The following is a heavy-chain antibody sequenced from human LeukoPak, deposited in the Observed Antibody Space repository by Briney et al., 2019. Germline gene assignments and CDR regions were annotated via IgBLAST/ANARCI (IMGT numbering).Heavy chain of an antibody. D-gene: IGHD1-20*01. V-gene: IGHV3-7*01. CDR3: ARVLITGISVAPFDY. CDR2: IKQDGSEK. J-gene: IGHJ4*02. CDR1: GFTFSSYW. Sequence: GGSLRLSCAASGFTFSSYWMSWVRQAPGKGLEWVANIKQDGSEKYYVDSVKGRFTISRDNAKNSLYLQMNSLRAEDTAVYYCARVLITGISVAPFDYWGQGTLVTVSS.